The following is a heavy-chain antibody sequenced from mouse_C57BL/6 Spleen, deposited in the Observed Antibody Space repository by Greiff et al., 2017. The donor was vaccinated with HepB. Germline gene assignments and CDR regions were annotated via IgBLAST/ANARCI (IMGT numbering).Heavy chain of an antibody. CDR3: ARYYYGNSTLYAMDY. Sequence: EVQLQQSGPVLVKPGASVKMSCKASGYTFTDYYMNWVKQSHGKSLEWIGVINPYNGGTSYNQKFKGKATLTVDKSSSTAYMELNSLTSEDSAVYYCARYYYGNSTLYAMDYWGQGTSVTVSS. D-gene: IGHD2-1*01. V-gene: IGHV1-19*01. CDR2: INPYNGGT. J-gene: IGHJ4*01. CDR1: GYTFTDYY.